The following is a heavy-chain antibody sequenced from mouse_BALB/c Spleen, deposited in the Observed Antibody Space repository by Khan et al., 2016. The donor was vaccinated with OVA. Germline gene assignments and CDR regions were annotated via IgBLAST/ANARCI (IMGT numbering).Heavy chain of an antibody. D-gene: IGHD3-1*01. J-gene: IGHJ4*01. CDR2: ILPGRGNN. Sequence: QMQLEQPGAVLMKPGASVKLSCKATGYTFSSYWVEWVKQRPGHGLEWIGEILPGRGNNNFNEKFKGKATITADTSSNIAYMQLSSLTSEDSAVYYWARGAGTPYAIDSWGQGTPVTVSS. CDR1: GYTFSSYW. V-gene: IGHV1-9*01. CDR3: ARGAGTPYAIDS.